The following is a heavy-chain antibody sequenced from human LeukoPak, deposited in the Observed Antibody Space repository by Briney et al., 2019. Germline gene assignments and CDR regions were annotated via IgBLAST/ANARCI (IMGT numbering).Heavy chain of an antibody. D-gene: IGHD3-3*01. J-gene: IGHJ4*02. CDR2: ISYDGSNK. Sequence: GGSLRLSCAASGFTFSSYAMHWVRQAPGKGLEWVAVISYDGSNKYYADSVKGRFTISRDNSKNTLYLQMNSLSAEDTAVYFCARGDPVYDFWSGGDYWGQGTLVTVSS. CDR3: ARGDPVYDFWSGGDY. CDR1: GFTFSSYA. V-gene: IGHV3-30*04.